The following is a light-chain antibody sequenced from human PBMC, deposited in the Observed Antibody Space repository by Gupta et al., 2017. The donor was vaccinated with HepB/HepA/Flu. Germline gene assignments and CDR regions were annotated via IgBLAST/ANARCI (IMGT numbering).Light chain of an antibody. CDR2: KFS. V-gene: IGKV2-30*01. J-gene: IGKJ4*01. CDR1: QGIVYSDGNTY. Sequence: DVVMTQSPLSLPVTLAQPASISRRSSQGIVYSDGNTYLHWFHQRPGHSPRRLIYKFSNRDSGVPDRFSGSESGHMYTLRISRVEAEDVGIYYCMQASHWPLTFGEGTKVEIK. CDR3: MQASHWPLT.